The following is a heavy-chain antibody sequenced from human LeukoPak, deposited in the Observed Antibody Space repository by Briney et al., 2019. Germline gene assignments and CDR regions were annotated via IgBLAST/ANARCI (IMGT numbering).Heavy chain of an antibody. Sequence: ASVKVSCKASGGTFSSYAISWVRQAPEQGLEWMGGIIPIFGTANYAQKFQGRVTITTDESTSTAYMELSSLRSEDTAVYYCARGVVVPAEDYYYYYMDVWGKGTTVTVSS. CDR2: IIPIFGTA. V-gene: IGHV1-69*05. CDR3: ARGVVVPAEDYYYYYMDV. D-gene: IGHD2-2*01. CDR1: GGTFSSYA. J-gene: IGHJ6*03.